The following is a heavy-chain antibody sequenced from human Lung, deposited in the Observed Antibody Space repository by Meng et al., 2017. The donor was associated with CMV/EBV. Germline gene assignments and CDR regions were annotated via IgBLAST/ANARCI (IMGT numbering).Heavy chain of an antibody. CDR1: GGSISSYY. J-gene: IGHJ4*02. V-gene: IGHV4-59*01. CDR3: ARFLGSSSWSFRLDS. Sequence: GSLRLXCTVSGGSISSYYWNWIRQPPGKGLEWIGYIYHSGSTNYNPSLKSRVSMSLDTSKNQFSLKVSSVTAADTAVYYCARFLGSSSWSFRLDSWGQGXLVTVSS. D-gene: IGHD6-13*01. CDR2: IYHSGST.